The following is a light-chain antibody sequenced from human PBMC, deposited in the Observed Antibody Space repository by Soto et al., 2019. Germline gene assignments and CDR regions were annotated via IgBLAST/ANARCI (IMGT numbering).Light chain of an antibody. CDR3: AAWDGSLAGPV. CDR1: SSNIGSNT. J-gene: IGLJ3*02. Sequence: QSVLTQPPSASGAPGQRVTISCSGSSSNIGSNTVNWYQQFPGTAPRVLMYSNNQRPSGVPDRFSGSKSGTSVFLAISGLQSDDEFDYYCAAWDGSLAGPVFGGGTTLTVL. V-gene: IGLV1-44*01. CDR2: SNN.